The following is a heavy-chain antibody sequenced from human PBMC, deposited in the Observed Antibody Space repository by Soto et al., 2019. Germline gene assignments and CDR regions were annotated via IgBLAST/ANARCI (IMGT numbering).Heavy chain of an antibody. D-gene: IGHD5-12*01. CDR3: ARQRDGYTFFDY. CDR1: GGSISSYY. Sequence: QVQLQESGPGLVKPSETLSLTCTVSGGSISSYYWSWIRQPPGKGLEWIGYSYYSGSTNYNPSLKSRVTISVDTSKNQFSLELSSVTAAGTAVDSCARQRDGYTFFDYWGQGTLVTVSS. J-gene: IGHJ4*02. CDR2: SYYSGST. V-gene: IGHV4-59*08.